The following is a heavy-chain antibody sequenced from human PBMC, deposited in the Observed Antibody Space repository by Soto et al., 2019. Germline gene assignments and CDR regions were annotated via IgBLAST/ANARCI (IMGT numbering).Heavy chain of an antibody. V-gene: IGHV3-11*03. CDR1: GSMFSDYY. CDR3: ARGHYTRAV. J-gene: IGHJ6*02. Sequence: QVQLMQSGGGLVKPGGSLRISCAASGSMFSDYYMTWIRQTPVKGLEWVAYISTASDTTYVDSVRGRFTIYRDNARNSLYLQMNSLRAEDSAVYFCARGHYTRAVWGQGTTVTVS. CDR2: ISTASDT.